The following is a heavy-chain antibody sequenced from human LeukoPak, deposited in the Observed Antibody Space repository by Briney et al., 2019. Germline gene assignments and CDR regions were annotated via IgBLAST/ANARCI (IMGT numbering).Heavy chain of an antibody. CDR3: ARDFGYDSSFRYEPY. D-gene: IGHD3-22*01. J-gene: IGHJ4*02. CDR2: ISAYNGNT. Sequence: EASVKVSCKASGYTFTSYGISWVRQAPGQGLEWMRWISAYNGNTNYAQKLQGRVTMTTDTSTSTAYMELRSLRSDDTAVYYCARDFGYDSSFRYEPYWGQGTLVTVSS. V-gene: IGHV1-18*01. CDR1: GYTFTSYG.